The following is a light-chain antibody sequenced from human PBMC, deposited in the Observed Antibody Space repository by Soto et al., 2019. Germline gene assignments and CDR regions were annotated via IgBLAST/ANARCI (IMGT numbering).Light chain of an antibody. Sequence: QSVLTQPPSVSAAPGVKVSISCSGGSSNIGSNYVSWYQQLPGAAHKLLIYDNNKRPSGIPDRFSGSTSGTSATLGITGLQTGDEADYYCGTWDSSLPVSVVFGGGTKVTVL. CDR3: GTWDSSLPVSVV. J-gene: IGLJ2*01. V-gene: IGLV1-51*01. CDR1: SSNIGSNY. CDR2: DNN.